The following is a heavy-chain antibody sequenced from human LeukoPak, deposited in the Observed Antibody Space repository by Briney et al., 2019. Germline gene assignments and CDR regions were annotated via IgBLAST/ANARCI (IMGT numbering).Heavy chain of an antibody. D-gene: IGHD3-3*01. CDR2: IKSKTDGGTT. J-gene: IGHJ6*04. CDR1: GFTFSNAW. Sequence: PGGSLGLSCAASGFTFSNAWMSWVRQAPGKGLEWVGRIKSKTDGGTTDYAAPVKGRFTISRDDSKNTLYLQMNSLKTEDTAVYYCTTPYDFWSGYPWGKGTTVTVSS. V-gene: IGHV3-15*01. CDR3: TTPYDFWSGYP.